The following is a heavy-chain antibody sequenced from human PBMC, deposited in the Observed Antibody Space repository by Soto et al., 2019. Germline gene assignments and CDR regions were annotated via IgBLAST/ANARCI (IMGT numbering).Heavy chain of an antibody. J-gene: IGHJ1*01. CDR3: AKDQAAAGTISRYFQH. Sequence: GGSLRLSCAASGFTFSSYAMSWVRQAPGKGLEWVSAISGSASNTYYADSVKGRFTISRDNSKNTLYLQMNSLRAEDTAVYYCAKDQAAAGTISRYFQHWGQGTLVTVSS. D-gene: IGHD6-13*01. CDR1: GFTFSSYA. V-gene: IGHV3-23*01. CDR2: ISGSASNT.